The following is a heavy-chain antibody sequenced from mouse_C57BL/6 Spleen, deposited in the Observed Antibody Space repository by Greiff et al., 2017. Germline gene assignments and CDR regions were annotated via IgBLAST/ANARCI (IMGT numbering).Heavy chain of an antibody. CDR3: ARKSNYLDY. CDR2: ISSGSSTI. CDR1: GFTFSDYG. J-gene: IGHJ2*01. Sequence: VQRVESGGGIVKPGGSLKLSCAASGFTFSDYGMHWVRQAPEKGLEWVAYISSGSSTIYYADTVKGRFTISRDNAKNTLFLPMASQRSVDTAMYYCARKSNYLDYWGQGTTLTVSS. V-gene: IGHV5-17*01. D-gene: IGHD5-1*01.